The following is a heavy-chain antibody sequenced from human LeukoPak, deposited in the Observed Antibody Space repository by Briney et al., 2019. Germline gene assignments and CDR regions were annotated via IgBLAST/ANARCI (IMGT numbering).Heavy chain of an antibody. V-gene: IGHV3-23*01. J-gene: IGHJ4*02. Sequence: GGSLRLSCAASGFTFSSYTMAWVRQAPGKGLECVSSKGRFTISRDNSKNTLYLQMNSLRADDAAVYYCARDGASGWSYVYWGQGTLVTVSS. CDR1: GFTFSSYT. D-gene: IGHD6-19*01. CDR3: ARDGASGWSYVY.